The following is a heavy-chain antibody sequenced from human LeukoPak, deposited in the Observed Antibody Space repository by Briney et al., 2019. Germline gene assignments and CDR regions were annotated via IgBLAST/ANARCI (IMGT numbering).Heavy chain of an antibody. CDR1: GDSISPYF. CDR3: ARRQTYFDY. V-gene: IGHV4-4*09. Sequence: SETLFLTCTASGDSISPYFWSWVRQPPGKGLEWIGYIYTDGSTKYNPSLKSRVTISLDTSKNQFSLKLSSVTAADTAVYYCARRQTYFDYWGQGTLVTVSS. CDR2: IYTDGST. J-gene: IGHJ4*02.